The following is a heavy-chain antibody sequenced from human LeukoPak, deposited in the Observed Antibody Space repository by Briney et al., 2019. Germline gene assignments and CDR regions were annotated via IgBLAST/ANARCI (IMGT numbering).Heavy chain of an antibody. V-gene: IGHV4-59*08. CDR3: ARHFTPAAAGSFDY. Sequence: SETLSLTCSVSGGSISSDYWSWSRQPPGKGLEWIGYIYYSGGTNYNPFLKSRVAISVDTSKNQFSLKLSSVTAADTAVYYCARHFTPAAAGSFDYWGQGTLVTVSS. J-gene: IGHJ4*02. D-gene: IGHD6-13*01. CDR2: IYYSGGT. CDR1: GGSISSDY.